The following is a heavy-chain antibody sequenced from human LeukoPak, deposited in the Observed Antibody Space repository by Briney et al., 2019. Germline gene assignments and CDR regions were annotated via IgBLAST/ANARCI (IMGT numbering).Heavy chain of an antibody. Sequence: GGSLRLSCAASGFTFGDNYMTWVRQAPGKGLEWLSYISGNGGVIQYADSVKGRFTISRDNAKNLLYLQMDSLRVEDTAIYYCARDPRTVRIWGQGTLVTVSS. CDR1: GFTFGDNY. CDR3: ARDPRTVRI. D-gene: IGHD1-1*01. CDR2: ISGNGGVI. J-gene: IGHJ4*02. V-gene: IGHV3-11*04.